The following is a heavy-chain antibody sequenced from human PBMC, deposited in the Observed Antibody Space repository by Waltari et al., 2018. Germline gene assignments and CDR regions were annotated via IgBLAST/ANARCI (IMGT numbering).Heavy chain of an antibody. J-gene: IGHJ4*02. CDR1: GGSISSGSYY. D-gene: IGHD3-16*02. CDR3: ARSEYDYVWGSYRVFDY. Sequence: QVQLQESGPGLVKPSQTLSLTCTVSGGSISSGSYYWSWIRQPAGKGLEWIGRIYTSWSTNYNPSLKSRVTISVDTSKNQFSLKLSSVTAADTAVYYCARSEYDYVWGSYRVFDYWGQGTLVTVSS. V-gene: IGHV4-61*02. CDR2: IYTSWST.